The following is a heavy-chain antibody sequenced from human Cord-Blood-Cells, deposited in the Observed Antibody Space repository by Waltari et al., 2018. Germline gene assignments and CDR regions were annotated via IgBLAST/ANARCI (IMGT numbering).Heavy chain of an antibody. CDR3: ARVEADYYDSSGSDAFDI. J-gene: IGHJ3*02. CDR1: GGTFSSYA. V-gene: IGHV1-69*09. D-gene: IGHD3-22*01. CDR2: IIPILGIA. Sequence: QVQLVQSGAEVKKPGSSVKVSCKASGGTFSSYAISWVRQAPGQGLEWMGRIIPILGIANYAQKFQGRVTITADKSTSTAYMELSSLRSEDTAVYYCARVEADYYDSSGSDAFDIWGQGTMVTVSS.